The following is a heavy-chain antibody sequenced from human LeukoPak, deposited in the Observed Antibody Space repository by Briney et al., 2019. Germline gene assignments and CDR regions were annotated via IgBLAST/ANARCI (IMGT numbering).Heavy chain of an antibody. CDR3: ARHLRGRDGYSSPPLYFDY. Sequence: GGSLRLSCAASGFTFSTYWMSWVRQAPGKGLEWVVNIKQDGSEKYYVDSVKGRFTISRDNAKNSLYLQMNNLRVEDTAVYYCARHLRGRDGYSSPPLYFDYWGQGTLVSVSS. V-gene: IGHV3-7*03. CDR2: IKQDGSEK. J-gene: IGHJ4*02. D-gene: IGHD5-24*01. CDR1: GFTFSTYW.